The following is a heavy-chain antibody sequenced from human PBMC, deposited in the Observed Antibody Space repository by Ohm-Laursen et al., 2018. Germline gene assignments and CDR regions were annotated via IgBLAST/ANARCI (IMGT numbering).Heavy chain of an antibody. J-gene: IGHJ4*02. CDR3: ARQSPAVAGFDY. V-gene: IGHV1-69*01. Sequence: SSVKVSCKASGGTFSSYAISWVRQAPGQGLEWMGGIIPIFGTANYAQKFQGRVTITADESTSTAYMGLSSLRSEDTAVYYCARQSPAVAGFDYWGQGTLVTVSS. D-gene: IGHD6-19*01. CDR2: IIPIFGTA. CDR1: GGTFSSYA.